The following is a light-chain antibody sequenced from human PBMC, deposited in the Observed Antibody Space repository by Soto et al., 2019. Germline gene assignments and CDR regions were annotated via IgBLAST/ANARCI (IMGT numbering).Light chain of an antibody. CDR3: QQYNSYSGT. Sequence: EVVLTQSPATLSLSPGERATLSCRASENVRTFVDWYQQKPGQAPRLLIYGASNRATGIPARFSGSGSGTEFTLTISSLQPDDFATYYCQQYNSYSGTFGQGTKVDI. J-gene: IGKJ1*01. CDR1: ENVRTF. V-gene: IGKV3-11*01. CDR2: GAS.